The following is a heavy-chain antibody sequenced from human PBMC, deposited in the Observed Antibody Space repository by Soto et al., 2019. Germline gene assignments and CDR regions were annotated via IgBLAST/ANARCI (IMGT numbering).Heavy chain of an antibody. V-gene: IGHV4-59*08. CDR1: GGSISSYY. J-gene: IGHJ4*02. CDR3: ARQVGGRAPWYFDY. CDR2: IYYSGST. Sequence: SETLSLTCTVSGGSISSYYWSWIRQPPGKGLEWIGYIYYSGSTNYNPSLKSRVTISVDTSKNQFSLKLSSVTAADTAVYYCARQVGGRAPWYFDYWGQGTLVTVSS. D-gene: IGHD2-15*01.